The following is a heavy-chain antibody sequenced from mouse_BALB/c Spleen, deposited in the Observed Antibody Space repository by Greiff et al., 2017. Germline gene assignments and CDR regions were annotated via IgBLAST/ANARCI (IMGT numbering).Heavy chain of an antibody. J-gene: IGHJ4*01. CDR2: ISSGSSTI. V-gene: IGHV5-17*02. CDR1: GFTFSSFG. Sequence: EVKLMVSGGGLVQPGGSRKLSCAASGFTFSSFGMHWVRQAPEEGLESVGYISSGSSTIYYADTVKGRFTISIDNPQNTRCLQMPSLMSEDTTMYYCVRKSRYYAMDNWGQGNADTDPS. D-gene: IGHD2-14*01. CDR3: VRKSRYYAMDN.